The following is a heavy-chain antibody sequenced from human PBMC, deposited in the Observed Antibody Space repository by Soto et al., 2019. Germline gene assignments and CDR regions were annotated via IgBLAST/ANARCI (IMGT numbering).Heavy chain of an antibody. CDR2: IYPGDSDT. J-gene: IGHJ4*02. D-gene: IGHD3-22*01. Sequence: GESLKISCKGSGYSFTSYWIGWVRQMPGKGLEWMGIIYPGDSDTRYSPSFQGQVTISADKSISTAYLQWSSLKASDTAMYYCASTYYYDSSGYSDTFDYWGQGTLVTVSP. CDR3: ASTYYYDSSGYSDTFDY. V-gene: IGHV5-51*01. CDR1: GYSFTSYW.